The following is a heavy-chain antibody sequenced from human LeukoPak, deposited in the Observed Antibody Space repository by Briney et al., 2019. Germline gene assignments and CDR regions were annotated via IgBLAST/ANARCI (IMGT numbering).Heavy chain of an antibody. CDR3: PKGGHSSFSGY. D-gene: IGHD2-21*01. Sequence: GGSLRLSCTASGLIFRNCAMSWGRQAPREGLEWVSTISGDGTETFYADSVKGRFTISRDNSKNTHYLQMSSLRAEDTGIYYCPKGGHSSFSGYWGREPWSPSPQ. CDR2: ISGDGTET. J-gene: IGHJ4*02. CDR1: GLIFRNCA. V-gene: IGHV3-23*01.